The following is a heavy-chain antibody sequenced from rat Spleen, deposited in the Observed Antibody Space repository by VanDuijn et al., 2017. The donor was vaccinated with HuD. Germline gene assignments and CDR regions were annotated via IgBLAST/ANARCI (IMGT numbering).Heavy chain of an antibody. CDR2: ITNTGGST. V-gene: IGHV5-31*01. CDR1: GFSFKNYW. Sequence: EVELVESGGGLVQPGRSLKISCVASGFSFKNYWMTWIRQAPGKGLEWVASITNTGGSTYYPDSVKGRFTISRDNAKSTLYLQMNSLRSEDTATYYCTTVTIGWFAYWGQGTLVTVSS. J-gene: IGHJ3*01. D-gene: IGHD1-10*01. CDR3: TTVTIGWFAY.